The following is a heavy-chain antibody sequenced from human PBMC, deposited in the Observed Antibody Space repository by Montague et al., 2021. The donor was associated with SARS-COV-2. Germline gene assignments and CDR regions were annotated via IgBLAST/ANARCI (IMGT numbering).Heavy chain of an antibody. D-gene: IGHD5-12*01. V-gene: IGHV4-39*01. CDR2: IYRSGYT. CDR1: HGSISSSLSY. J-gene: IGHJ3*02. Sequence: SETLSLTCTVSHGSISSSLSYWGWIRQPPGKGLEWIGSIYRSGYTFYSPSLKSRITMSVDTSKNQFSLNLASVTATDTAVYYCARRGYTHSRPDDAFDIWGQGTMVTVSS. CDR3: ARRGYTHSRPDDAFDI.